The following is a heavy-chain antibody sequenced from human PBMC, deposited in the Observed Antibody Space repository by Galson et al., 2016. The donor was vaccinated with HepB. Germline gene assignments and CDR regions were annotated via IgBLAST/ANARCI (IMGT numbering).Heavy chain of an antibody. V-gene: IGHV1-3*01. D-gene: IGHD3-10*01. CDR2: INGGNGNT. Sequence: SVKVSCKASGYMFTSYGMHWVRQAPEQRPEWMGWINGGNGNTKYSQKLQGRVNITRDTSASTAYMELSSLRSEDTAVYYCARSWGSGSLNYYYYAMDVWGLGTTVTVSS. CDR3: ARSWGSGSLNYYYYAMDV. CDR1: GYMFTSYG. J-gene: IGHJ6*02.